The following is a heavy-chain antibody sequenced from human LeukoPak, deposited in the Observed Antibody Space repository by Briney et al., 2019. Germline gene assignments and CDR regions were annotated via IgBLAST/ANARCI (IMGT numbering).Heavy chain of an antibody. CDR3: AIDGGGYDYVWGSYRYMDY. V-gene: IGHV1-69*05. D-gene: IGHD3-16*02. J-gene: IGHJ4*02. Sequence: SVKVSCKASGGTFSSYAISWVRQAPGQGLEWMGGIIPIFGTANYAQKFQGRVTITTDGSTSTAYMELSSLRSEDTAVYYCAIDGGGYDYVWGSYRYMDYWGQGTLVTVSS. CDR1: GGTFSSYA. CDR2: IIPIFGTA.